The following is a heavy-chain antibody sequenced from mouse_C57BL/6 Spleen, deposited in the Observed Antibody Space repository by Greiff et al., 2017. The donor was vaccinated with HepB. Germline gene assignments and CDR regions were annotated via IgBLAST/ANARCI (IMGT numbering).Heavy chain of an antibody. CDR1: GYTFTSYW. CDR3: ARRDYSNLVWFAY. Sequence: QVQLQQPGAELVMPGASVKLSCKASGYTFTSYWMHWVKQRPGQGLEWIGEIDPSDSYTNYNQKFKGKSTLTVDKSSSTAYMQLSSLTSEDSAVYYCARRDYSNLVWFAYWGQGTLVSVSA. CDR2: IDPSDSYT. V-gene: IGHV1-69*01. J-gene: IGHJ3*01. D-gene: IGHD2-5*01.